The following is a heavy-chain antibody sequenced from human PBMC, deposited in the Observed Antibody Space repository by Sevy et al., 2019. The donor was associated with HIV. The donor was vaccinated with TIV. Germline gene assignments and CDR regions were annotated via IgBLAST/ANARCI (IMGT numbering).Heavy chain of an antibody. J-gene: IGHJ3*01. CDR1: GFTFSHYG. D-gene: IGHD3-22*01. Sequence: GGSLRLSCAASGFTFSHYGMHWVRQAPGKGLEWVANIWNDRSNEHYADSVKGRFIISRDNSKNTVYLQMNSLRVEDTGVYYCASLPNNYYDRGCHSGSDAFDVWGQGTMVTVSS. V-gene: IGHV3-33*01. CDR2: IWNDRSNE. CDR3: ASLPNNYYDRGCHSGSDAFDV.